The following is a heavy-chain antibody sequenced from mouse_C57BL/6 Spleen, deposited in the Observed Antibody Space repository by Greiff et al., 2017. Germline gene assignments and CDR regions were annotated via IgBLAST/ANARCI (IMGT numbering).Heavy chain of an antibody. V-gene: IGHV10-3*01. CDR2: IRSKSSNYAT. Sequence: EVKVVESGGGLVQPKGSLKLSCAASGFTFNTYAMHWVRQAPGKGLEWVARIRSKSSNYATYYADSVKDRFTISRDDSQSMLYLQMNNLKTEDTAMYYCVRAGVYYGSPWFAYWGQGTLVTVSA. D-gene: IGHD1-1*01. J-gene: IGHJ3*01. CDR1: GFTFNTYA. CDR3: VRAGVYYGSPWFAY.